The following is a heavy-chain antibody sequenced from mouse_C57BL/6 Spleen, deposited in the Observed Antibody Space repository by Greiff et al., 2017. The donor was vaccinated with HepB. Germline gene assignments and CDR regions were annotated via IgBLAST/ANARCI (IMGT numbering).Heavy chain of an antibody. CDR3: ARDNYGSSYVGYFDV. D-gene: IGHD1-1*01. CDR1: GYSFTGYF. V-gene: IGHV1-20*01. J-gene: IGHJ1*03. Sequence: EVKLMESGPELVKPGDSVKISCKASGYSFTGYFMNWVMQSHGKSLEWIGRINPYNGDTFYNQKFKGKATLTVDKSTSTAHMELRSLTSDDSAVYYWARDNYGSSYVGYFDVWGTGTTVTVSS. CDR2: INPYNGDT.